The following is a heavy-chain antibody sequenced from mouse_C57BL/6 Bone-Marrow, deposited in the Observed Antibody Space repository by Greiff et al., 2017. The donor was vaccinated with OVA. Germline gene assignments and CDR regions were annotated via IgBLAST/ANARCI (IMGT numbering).Heavy chain of an antibody. CDR3: ARLYSNYGDDLDY. D-gene: IGHD2-5*01. CDR1: GYTFTSYW. J-gene: IGHJ2*01. CDR2: IHPNSGST. V-gene: IGHV1-64*01. Sequence: QVQLQQPGAELVKPGASVKLSCKASGYTFTSYWMHWVKQRPGQGLEWIGMIHPNSGSTNYNEKFKSKATLTVDKSSSTAYMQLSSLTSEDSAVYYCARLYSNYGDDLDYWGQGTTLTVSS.